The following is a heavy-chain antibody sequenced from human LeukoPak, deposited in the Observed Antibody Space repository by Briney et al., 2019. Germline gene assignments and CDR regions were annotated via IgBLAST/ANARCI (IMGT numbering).Heavy chain of an antibody. CDR2: INHSGST. D-gene: IGHD4/OR15-4a*01. CDR1: GGSFSGYY. V-gene: IGHV4-34*01. CDR3: VVVPLSATIVLHDY. Sequence: SETLSLTCAVYGGSFSGYYWSWIRQPPGKGLEWIGEINHSGSTNYNPSLKSRVTISVATSTTQFSLKLSSVTAADADVYYCVVVPLSATIVLHDYWGQGTLVTVSS. J-gene: IGHJ4*02.